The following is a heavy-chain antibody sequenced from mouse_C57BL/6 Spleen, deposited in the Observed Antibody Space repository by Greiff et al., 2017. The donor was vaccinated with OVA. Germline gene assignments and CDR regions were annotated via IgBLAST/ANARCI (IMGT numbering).Heavy chain of an antibody. CDR3: ARDQLTGHCDY. CDR2: ISDGGSYT. D-gene: IGHD4-1*01. V-gene: IGHV5-4*01. CDR1: GFTFSSYA. Sequence: EVKLVESGGGLVKPGGSLKLSCAASGFTFSSYAMSWVRQTPEKRLEWVATISDGGSYTYYPDNVKGRFTISRDNAKNNLYLQMSHLKSEDTAMYYCARDQLTGHCDYWGKGTTLTVSS. J-gene: IGHJ2*01.